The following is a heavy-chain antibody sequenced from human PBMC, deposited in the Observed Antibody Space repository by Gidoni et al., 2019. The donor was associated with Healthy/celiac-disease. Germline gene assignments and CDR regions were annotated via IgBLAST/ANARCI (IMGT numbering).Heavy chain of an antibody. CDR3: AKDSTESGAHPDY. CDR2: ISYDGSKK. J-gene: IGHJ4*02. D-gene: IGHD3-10*01. Sequence: QVQLVESGGCVVQPGRSLRLSCAASGFPFSSYGMHWVRQAPGKGLEWVAVISYDGSKKYYADSVKGRFTIARDNSKNTLYLQMNSLRAEDTAVYYCAKDSTESGAHPDYWGQGTLVTVSS. V-gene: IGHV3-30*18. CDR1: GFPFSSYG.